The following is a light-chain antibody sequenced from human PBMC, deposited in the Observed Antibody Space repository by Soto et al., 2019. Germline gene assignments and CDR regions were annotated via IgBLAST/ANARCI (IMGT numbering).Light chain of an antibody. CDR2: GAS. CDR3: QQYGSSLPNT. Sequence: EIVLTQSPGTLSLSPGERATLSCRASQSVSSSYLAWYQQKPGQAPRLLIYGASSRATGIPDRFSGSGSGIDFTLTISRLEPEDFAVYYCQQYGSSLPNTFGQGTKLEIK. CDR1: QSVSSSY. J-gene: IGKJ2*01. V-gene: IGKV3-20*01.